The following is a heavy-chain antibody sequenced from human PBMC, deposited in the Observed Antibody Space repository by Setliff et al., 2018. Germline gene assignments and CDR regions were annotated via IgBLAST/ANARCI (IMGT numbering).Heavy chain of an antibody. D-gene: IGHD3-10*01. V-gene: IGHV3-23*01. Sequence: ASETLSLTCTVSGDSISSSSYYWGWIRQPPGKGLEWVSAISGSGGSTYYADSVKGRFTISRDNSKNTLYLQMNSLRAEDTAVYYCAKNGFGVVALGVNNWFDPWGQGTLVTVSS. CDR3: AKNGFGVVALGVNNWFDP. CDR1: GDSISSSSYY. J-gene: IGHJ5*02. CDR2: ISGSGGST.